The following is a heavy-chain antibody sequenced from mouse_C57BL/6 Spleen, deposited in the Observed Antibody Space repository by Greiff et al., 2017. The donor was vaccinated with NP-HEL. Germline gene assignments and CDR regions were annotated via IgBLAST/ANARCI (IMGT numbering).Heavy chain of an antibody. V-gene: IGHV2-5*01. CDR1: GFSLTSYG. CDR3: AKKGNYSKGHYYAMDY. J-gene: IGHJ4*01. Sequence: QVQLKESGPGLVQPSQSLSITCTVSGFSLTSYGVHWVRQSPGKGLEWLGVIWRGGSTDYNAAFMSRLSITKDNSKSQVFFKMNSLQADDTAIYYCAKKGNYSKGHYYAMDYWGQGTSVTVSS. CDR2: IWRGGST. D-gene: IGHD2-5*01.